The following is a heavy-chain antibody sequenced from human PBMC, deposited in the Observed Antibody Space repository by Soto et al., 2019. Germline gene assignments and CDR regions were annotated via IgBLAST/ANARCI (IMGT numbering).Heavy chain of an antibody. J-gene: IGHJ5*02. V-gene: IGHV1-2*02. Sequence: ASVEVSCKXSGYTFTGYYMHWVRQAPGQGLEWMGWINPNSGGTNYAQKFQGRVTMTRDTSISTAYMELSRLRSDDTAVYYCARGIYSGYDYWFDPWGQGTLVTVSS. D-gene: IGHD5-12*01. CDR1: GYTFTGYY. CDR3: ARGIYSGYDYWFDP. CDR2: INPNSGGT.